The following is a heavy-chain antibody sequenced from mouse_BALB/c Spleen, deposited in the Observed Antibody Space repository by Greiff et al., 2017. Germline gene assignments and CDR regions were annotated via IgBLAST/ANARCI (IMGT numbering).Heavy chain of an antibody. V-gene: IGHV1-7*01. CDR1: GYTFTSYW. D-gene: IGHD2-1*01. CDR3: ARWGNSLHAMDY. CDR2: INPSTGYT. Sequence: VKLVESGAELAKPGASVKMSCKASGYTFTSYWMHWVKQRPGQGLEWIGYINPSTGYTEYNQKFKDKATLTADKSSSTAYMQLSSLTSEDSAVYYCARWGNSLHAMDYWGQGTSVTVSS. J-gene: IGHJ4*01.